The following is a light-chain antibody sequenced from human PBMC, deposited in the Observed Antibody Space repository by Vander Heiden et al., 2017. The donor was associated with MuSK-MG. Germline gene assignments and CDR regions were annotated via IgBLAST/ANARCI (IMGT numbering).Light chain of an antibody. CDR1: QSLLHSNGYNY. J-gene: IGKJ4*01. Sequence: DIVMTQSPLSLPVTPGEPASISCRSSQSLLHSNGYNYLDWYLQKPGQSPQLLIYLGSNRASGVPDRFSGSGSGTDFTLKISRVEAEDVGVYYCREALQTGGTFGGGTKVEIK. CDR2: LGS. V-gene: IGKV2-28*01. CDR3: REALQTGGT.